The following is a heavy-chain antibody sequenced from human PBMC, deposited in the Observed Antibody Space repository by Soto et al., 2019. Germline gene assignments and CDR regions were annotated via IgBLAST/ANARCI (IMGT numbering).Heavy chain of an antibody. CDR3: ARDHTRDYYDRSGYYQEY. J-gene: IGHJ4*02. Sequence: VGSLRLSCASSVCTFSSYWMSCVRHSPGKWLEWVANIKQDGSEKYYVDSVKGRFTISRDNAKNSLYLQMNSLRAEDTAVYYCARDHTRDYYDRSGYYQEYLGQGTLVNVSS. D-gene: IGHD3-22*01. CDR2: IKQDGSEK. V-gene: IGHV3-7*03. CDR1: VCTFSSYW.